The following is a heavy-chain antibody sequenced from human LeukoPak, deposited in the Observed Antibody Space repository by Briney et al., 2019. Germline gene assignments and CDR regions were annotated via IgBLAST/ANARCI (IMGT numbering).Heavy chain of an antibody. CDR1: GGSISSSSYY. Sequence: SETLSLTCTVSGGSISSSSYYWGWIRQPPGKGLEWIGSIYYSGSTYYNPSLKSRVTISVDTSKNQFSLKLSSVTAADTAVYYCASQGWGSYRYGIDYWGQGTLVTVSS. CDR3: ASQGWGSYRYGIDY. V-gene: IGHV4-39*07. CDR2: IYYSGST. J-gene: IGHJ4*02. D-gene: IGHD3-16*02.